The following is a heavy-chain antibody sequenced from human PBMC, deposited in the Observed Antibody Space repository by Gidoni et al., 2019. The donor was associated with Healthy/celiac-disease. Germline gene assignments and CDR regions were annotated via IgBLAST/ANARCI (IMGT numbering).Heavy chain of an antibody. CDR2: IYYSGST. CDR1: GGSISRGGYY. CDR3: ARALAYYYDSSGYCAFDI. V-gene: IGHV4-31*03. D-gene: IGHD3-22*01. Sequence: QVQLQESGPGLVKPSQTLSLTCTVSGGSISRGGYYWSWIRQHPGKGLEWIGYIYYSGSTYYNPSLKSRVTISVDTSKNQFSLKLSSVTAADTAVYYCARALAYYYDSSGYCAFDIWGQGTMVTVSS. J-gene: IGHJ3*02.